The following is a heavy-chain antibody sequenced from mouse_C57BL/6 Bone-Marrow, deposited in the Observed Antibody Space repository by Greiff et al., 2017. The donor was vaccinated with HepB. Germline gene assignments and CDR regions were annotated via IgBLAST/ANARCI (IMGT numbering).Heavy chain of an antibody. Sequence: EVKVVESEGGLVQPGSSMKLSCTASGFTFSDYYMAWVRQVPEKGLEWVANINYDGSSTYYLDSLKSRFIISRDNAKNILYLQMSSLKSEDTATYYCAREGYDYTYAMDYWGQGTSVTVSS. D-gene: IGHD2-4*01. J-gene: IGHJ4*01. CDR1: GFTFSDYY. CDR2: INYDGSST. CDR3: AREGYDYTYAMDY. V-gene: IGHV5-16*01.